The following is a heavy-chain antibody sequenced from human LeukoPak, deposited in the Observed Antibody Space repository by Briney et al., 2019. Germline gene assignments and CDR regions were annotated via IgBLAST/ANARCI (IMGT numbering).Heavy chain of an antibody. CDR2: ISYDGSNK. D-gene: IGHD5-12*01. CDR1: GFTFSSYA. CDR3: ARALGYSGYDGMDV. Sequence: GRSLRLSCAASGFTFSSYAMHWVRQAPGKGLEWVAVISYDGSNKYYADSVKGRFTISRDSSKNTLYLQMNSLRAEDTAVYYCARALGYSGYDGMDVWGQGTTVTVSS. J-gene: IGHJ6*02. V-gene: IGHV3-30*04.